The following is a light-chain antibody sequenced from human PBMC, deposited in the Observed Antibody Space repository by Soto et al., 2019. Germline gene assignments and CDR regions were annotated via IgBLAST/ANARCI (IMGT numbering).Light chain of an antibody. CDR3: QRLSHA. CDR2: AAS. J-gene: IGKJ4*01. V-gene: IGKV1-9*01. Sequence: IQLTQSPSSLSASVGDRVTITCRASQGMSNYLAWYQQKPGKAPKLLIYAASTLQSGVPSRFSGSGSGTDFTLTISSLRPEDFATYYCQRLSHAFGGGTKVEIK. CDR1: QGMSNY.